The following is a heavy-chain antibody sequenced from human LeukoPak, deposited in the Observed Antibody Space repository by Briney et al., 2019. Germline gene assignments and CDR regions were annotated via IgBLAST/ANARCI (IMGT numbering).Heavy chain of an antibody. CDR3: TTLTRIAAAGFFSYYYIMDV. D-gene: IGHD6-13*01. V-gene: IGHV3-15*01. J-gene: IGHJ6*03. Sequence: GGSLRLSSAVSALTSSKAWAGWVRQAPGEGRGWVGCMKSKTDGWTTDYDAHAKGRFTISRDDSKNTLYLQMNSLKTEDTVVYYCTTLTRIAAAGFFSYYYIMDVWGKGTTVTVSS. CDR1: ALTSSKAW. CDR2: MKSKTDGWTT.